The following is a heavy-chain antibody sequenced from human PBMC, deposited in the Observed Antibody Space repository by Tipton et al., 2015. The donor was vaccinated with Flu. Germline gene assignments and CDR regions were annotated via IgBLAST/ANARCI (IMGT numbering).Heavy chain of an antibody. CDR3: ISDVRVLRYAG. CDR2: ILSKTDGGTT. J-gene: IGHJ4*02. Sequence: QLVQSGGGLVQPGGSLRLSCTASGFTFHDAWMSWVRQAPGKGLEWVGRILSKTDGGTTDYAAPVKGRFTISRDDSKNTVYLQMNSLKTDDTAMYYCISDVRVLRYAGWGQGTLVTVSS. D-gene: IGHD3-9*01. V-gene: IGHV3-15*01. CDR1: GFTFHDAW.